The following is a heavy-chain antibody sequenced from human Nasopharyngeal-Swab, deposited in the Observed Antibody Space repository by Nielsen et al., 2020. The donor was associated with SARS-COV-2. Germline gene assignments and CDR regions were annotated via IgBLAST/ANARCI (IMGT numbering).Heavy chain of an antibody. CDR3: ARRSTSRLYLPGGGYFDY. D-gene: IGHD2-2*01. V-gene: IGHV4-39*01. Sequence: SETLSLTCTVSGGSISSSSYYWGWIRQPPGKGLEWIGSIYYSGSTYYNPSLKSRVTISVDTSKNQFSLKLSSVTAADTAVYYCARRSTSRLYLPGGGYFDYWGQGTLVTVSS. J-gene: IGHJ4*02. CDR2: IYYSGST. CDR1: GGSISSSSYY.